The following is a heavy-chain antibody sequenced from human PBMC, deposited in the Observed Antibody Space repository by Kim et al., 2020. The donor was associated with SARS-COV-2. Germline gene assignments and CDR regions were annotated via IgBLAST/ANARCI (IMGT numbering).Heavy chain of an antibody. D-gene: IGHD6-19*01. J-gene: IGHJ4*02. CDR3: ARVGWVSSGWLDEYYFDY. Sequence: KGRFTSSRDNAKNALYLQRSSLRAEDTAVYYCARVGWVSSGWLDEYYFDYWGQGTLVTVSS. V-gene: IGHV3-11*05.